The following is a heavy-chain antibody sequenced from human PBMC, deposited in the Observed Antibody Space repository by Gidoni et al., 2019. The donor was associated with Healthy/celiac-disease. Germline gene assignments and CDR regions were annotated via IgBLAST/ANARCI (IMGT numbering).Heavy chain of an antibody. Sequence: QVQLQESGPGLVKPSETLSLTCTVSGGSISSYYWSWIRQPAGKGLEWIGRIYTSGSTNYHPSLKSRVTMSVDTSKNQFSLKLSSVTAADTAVYYCARDGTLYYYGSGSYLGLDYWGQGTLVTVSS. CDR1: GGSISSYY. V-gene: IGHV4-4*07. CDR3: ARDGTLYYYGSGSYLGLDY. D-gene: IGHD3-10*01. CDR2: IYTSGST. J-gene: IGHJ4*02.